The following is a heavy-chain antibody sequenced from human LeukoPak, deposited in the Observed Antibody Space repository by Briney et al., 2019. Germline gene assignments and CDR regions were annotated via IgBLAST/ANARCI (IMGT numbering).Heavy chain of an antibody. CDR3: ARGRGMITFGGVVDY. D-gene: IGHD3-16*01. Sequence: GGSLRLSCAASGFTFSSYSMNWVRQAPGKGLEWVSYISSSSSTIYYADSVKGRFTISRENAKNSLYLQMNSLRAEDTAVYYCARGRGMITFGGVVDYWGQGTLVTVSS. CDR1: GFTFSSYS. J-gene: IGHJ4*02. CDR2: ISSSSSTI. V-gene: IGHV3-48*01.